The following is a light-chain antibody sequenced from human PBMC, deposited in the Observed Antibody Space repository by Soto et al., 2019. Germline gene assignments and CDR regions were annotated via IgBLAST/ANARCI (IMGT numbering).Light chain of an antibody. V-gene: IGKV1-5*01. CDR1: QSISSW. J-gene: IGKJ1*01. Sequence: DIQMTQSPSSLSASVGDRVTITCRASQSISSWLVWYQQKPGKAPKLLVYDASTLETGVPSRFSGSGSGAEFTLTITGLQPEDIATYSCQHYDSFWSFGQGTKVDIK. CDR2: DAS. CDR3: QHYDSFWS.